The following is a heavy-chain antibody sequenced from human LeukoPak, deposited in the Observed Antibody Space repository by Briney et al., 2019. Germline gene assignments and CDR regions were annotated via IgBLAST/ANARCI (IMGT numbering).Heavy chain of an antibody. CDR2: IDYRGST. J-gene: IGHJ3*02. CDR1: GVPLSSYY. CDR3: ARSRSGYSYDHAAFDI. Sequence: PSETLSLTCTVSGVPLSSYYWSWIPQPPGKGVEWIAYIDYRGSTTYNPSLKSRVTISVDTSRNQFSLKLSSVTAADTAVYYCARSRSGYSYDHAAFDIWGQGTMVTVSS. D-gene: IGHD5-18*01. V-gene: IGHV4-59*01.